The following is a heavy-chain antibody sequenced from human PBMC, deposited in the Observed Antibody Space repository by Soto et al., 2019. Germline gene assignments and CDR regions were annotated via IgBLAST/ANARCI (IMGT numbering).Heavy chain of an antibody. CDR2: ISSSSSYI. V-gene: IGHV3-21*01. D-gene: IGHD1-26*01. CDR1: GFTFSSYS. Sequence: VQLVESGGGLVQPGGSLRLSCVVSGFTFSSYSMNWVRQAPGKGLEWVSSISSSSSYIYYADSVKGRFTISRDNAKNSLYLQMNSLRAEDTAVYYCARNRAGGLNYYYYMDVWGKGTTVTVSS. J-gene: IGHJ6*03. CDR3: ARNRAGGLNYYYYMDV.